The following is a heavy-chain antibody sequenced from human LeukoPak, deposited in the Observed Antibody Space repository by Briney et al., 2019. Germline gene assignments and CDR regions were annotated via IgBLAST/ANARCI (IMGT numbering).Heavy chain of an antibody. J-gene: IGHJ4*02. Sequence: ASVKVSCKASGYTFTNHGITWLRQAPGQGLEWMGWISAYNGHTNYAQKLQGRLTMTTDTSTSTAYMELRSLRSDDTAVYYCATQLGYYDSSGYDFDYWGQGTLVIVSS. D-gene: IGHD3-22*01. V-gene: IGHV1-18*01. CDR2: ISAYNGHT. CDR1: GYTFTNHG. CDR3: ATQLGYYDSSGYDFDY.